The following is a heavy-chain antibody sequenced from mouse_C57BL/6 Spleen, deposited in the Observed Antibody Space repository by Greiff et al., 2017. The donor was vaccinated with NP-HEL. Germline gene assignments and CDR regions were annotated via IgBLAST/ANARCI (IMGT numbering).Heavy chain of an antibody. D-gene: IGHD4-1*01. CDR3: ATNWAAYFDD. CDR1: GFTFSDYG. Sequence: EVKLVESGGGLVKPGGSLKLSCAASGFTFSDYGMHWVRQAPEKGLEWVAYISSGSSTIYYADTVKGRFTISRDNAKNTLFLQMTSLRSEDTAMYYGATNWAAYFDDWGQGTTLTVSS. V-gene: IGHV5-17*01. CDR2: ISSGSSTI. J-gene: IGHJ2*01.